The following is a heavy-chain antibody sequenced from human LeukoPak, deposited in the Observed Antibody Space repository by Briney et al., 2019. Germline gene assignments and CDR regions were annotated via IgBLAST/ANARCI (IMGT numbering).Heavy chain of an antibody. CDR1: GFTFSSYW. Sequence: GGSLRLSCAASGFTFSSYWMSWVRQAPGKGLEWVANIKQDGSEKYYVDSVKGRFTISRDNAKNSLYLQMNSLRAEDTAVYYCACSGYDYNFDYWGQGTLVTVSS. CDR2: IKQDGSEK. V-gene: IGHV3-7*01. CDR3: ACSGYDYNFDY. D-gene: IGHD5-12*01. J-gene: IGHJ4*02.